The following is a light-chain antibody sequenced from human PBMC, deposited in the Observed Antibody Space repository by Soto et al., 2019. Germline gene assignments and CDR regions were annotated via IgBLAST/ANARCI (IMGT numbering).Light chain of an antibody. J-gene: IGLJ2*01. CDR2: LND. Sequence: QSVLTQPPSASGTPGQRVTISCSGSSSNIGSNYVYWYQQLPGAAPKLLIYLNDQRPSGVPDRFSGSKSGTSASLAISGLRSEDEAEYFCAAWDDSLSGPVFGGWTKLTVL. V-gene: IGLV1-47*02. CDR3: AAWDDSLSGPV. CDR1: SSNIGSNY.